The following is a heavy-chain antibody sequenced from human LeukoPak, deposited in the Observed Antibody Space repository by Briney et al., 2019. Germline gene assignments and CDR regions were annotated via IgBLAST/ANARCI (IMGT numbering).Heavy chain of an antibody. CDR2: IYPGDSDT. J-gene: IGHJ4*02. D-gene: IGHD6-19*01. Sequence: GESLQISCKGSGYSFTSYWIGWVRQLPGKGLGWMGIIYPGDSDTRYSPSFQGQVTISADKSISTAYLQWSSLKASDTAMYYCARLWKRIAVAGGVDYWGQGTLVTVSS. CDR1: GYSFTSYW. V-gene: IGHV5-51*01. CDR3: ARLWKRIAVAGGVDY.